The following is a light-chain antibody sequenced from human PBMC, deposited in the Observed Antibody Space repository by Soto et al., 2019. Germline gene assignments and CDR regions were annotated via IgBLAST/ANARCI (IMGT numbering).Light chain of an antibody. CDR1: SNDIGGYNY. J-gene: IGLJ1*01. CDR3: RSFTTTRTHV. V-gene: IGLV2-14*01. Sequence: QSALTQPASVSGSPGQSITISCTGTSNDIGGYNYVSWFQQHPGKAPKLMISEINNRPSGVSNRLSGLKSGNTAYLTISRLQVEDEAEYFCRSFTTTRTHVFGTGTKATVL. CDR2: EIN.